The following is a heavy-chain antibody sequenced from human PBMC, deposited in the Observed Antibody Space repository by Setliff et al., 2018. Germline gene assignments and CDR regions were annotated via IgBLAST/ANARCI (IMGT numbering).Heavy chain of an antibody. CDR2: IYIGGSA. V-gene: IGHV4-4*07. CDR3: AREQWLNPPGYYYMDV. Sequence: SETLSLTCTVSGGSSSSYYWSWIRQPAGKGLAWIGHIYIGGSANYNPSLKSRVTMSIDTSKNQFSLKLNSVTAADMAVYYCAREQWLNPPGYYYMDVWAKGTTGTVSS. CDR1: GGSSSSYY. D-gene: IGHD6-19*01. J-gene: IGHJ6*03.